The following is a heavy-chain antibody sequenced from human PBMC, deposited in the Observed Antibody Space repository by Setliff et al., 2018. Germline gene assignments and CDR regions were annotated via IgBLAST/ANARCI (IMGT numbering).Heavy chain of an antibody. J-gene: IGHJ4*02. D-gene: IGHD3-22*01. CDR1: GFRFTNFG. CDR3: VRGPGPRVVVAMPFDH. Sequence: ASVKVSCKTSGFRFTNFGFSWVRQAPGQGLEWLGSISGYNGNTIYAQNFQGRVTMTTDASTNTAYMELRSLGSDDTALYYCVRGPGPRVVVAMPFDHWGQGALVTVSS. CDR2: ISGYNGNT. V-gene: IGHV1-18*01.